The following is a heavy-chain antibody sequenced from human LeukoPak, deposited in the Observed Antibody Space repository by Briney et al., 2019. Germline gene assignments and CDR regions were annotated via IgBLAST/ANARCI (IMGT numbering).Heavy chain of an antibody. V-gene: IGHV5-51*01. CDR3: ARLTSFADLLTATRRSWFDP. Sequence: TGESLKISCKGSGYSFLSHWIGWVRQMPGKGLEWMGIIYPGDSDTRYNPSFQGQVTISADKSISTAFLQWSSLKASDSAIYYCARLTSFADLLTATRRSWFDPWGQGTLVTVSS. CDR1: GYSFLSHW. D-gene: IGHD2-21*02. J-gene: IGHJ5*02. CDR2: IYPGDSDT.